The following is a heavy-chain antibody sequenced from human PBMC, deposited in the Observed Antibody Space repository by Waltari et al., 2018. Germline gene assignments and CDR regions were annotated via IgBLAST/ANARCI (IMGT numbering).Heavy chain of an antibody. V-gene: IGHV4-61*01. CDR1: GGSVSSGSYY. CDR2: IYYSGST. J-gene: IGHJ6*02. D-gene: IGHD3-9*01. Sequence: QVQLQESGPGLVKPSETLSLTCTVSGGSVSSGSYYWRWIRQPPGKGLEWIGYIYYSGSTNYNPSLKSRVTISVDTSKNQFSLKLSSVTAADTAVYYCARDNPHILTGYYYYYGMDVWGQGTTVTVSS. CDR3: ARDNPHILTGYYYYYGMDV.